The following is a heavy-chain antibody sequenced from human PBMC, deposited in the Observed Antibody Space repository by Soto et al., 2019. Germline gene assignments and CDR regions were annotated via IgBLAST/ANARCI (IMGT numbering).Heavy chain of an antibody. CDR3: AKDRGQQWLVSRFFDY. D-gene: IGHD6-19*01. CDR1: GFTFSSYA. V-gene: IGHV3-23*01. Sequence: GGSLRLSCAASGFTFSSYAMSWVRQAPGKGLEWVSGVSGNGGRTYYADSVKGRFTISRDGSKNTLYLQMNSLRAEDTAVYYCAKDRGQQWLVSRFFDYWGQGTLVTVSS. J-gene: IGHJ4*02. CDR2: VSGNGGRT.